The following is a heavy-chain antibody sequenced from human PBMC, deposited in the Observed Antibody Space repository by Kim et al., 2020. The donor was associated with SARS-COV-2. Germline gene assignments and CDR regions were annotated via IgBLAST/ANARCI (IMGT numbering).Heavy chain of an antibody. V-gene: IGHV3-53*01. Sequence: GGSLRLSCATSGFTVSSSYMSWVRQAPGKGLEWVSIIYRGGNTYYADSVKGRFTISRENSKNTLSLQMNSLRAEDTAVYYCARRSSSNWSLYYWGQGTL. CDR1: GFTVSSSY. J-gene: IGHJ4*02. CDR2: IYRGGNT. D-gene: IGHD6-13*01. CDR3: ARRSSSNWSLYY.